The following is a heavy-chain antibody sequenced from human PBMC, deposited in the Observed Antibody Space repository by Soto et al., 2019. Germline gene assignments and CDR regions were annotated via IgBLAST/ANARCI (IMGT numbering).Heavy chain of an antibody. Sequence: EVQLLESGGGLVQPGGSLTLSCAASGFTFSTSAMCWVRQAPGKGLEWVSAISGTGATTLYADSVEGRFSISRDNFRNMLYLQMNSLRVEDTAVYYCAKQTITAGMKYFDPWGQGALVTVSS. CDR2: ISGTGATT. CDR3: AKQTITAGMKYFDP. J-gene: IGHJ5*02. V-gene: IGHV3-23*01. D-gene: IGHD1-20*01. CDR1: GFTFSTSA.